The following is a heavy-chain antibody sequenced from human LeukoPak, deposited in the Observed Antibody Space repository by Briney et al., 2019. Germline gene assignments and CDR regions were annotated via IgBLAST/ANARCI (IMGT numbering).Heavy chain of an antibody. J-gene: IGHJ4*02. CDR1: GFTFGTFW. V-gene: IGHV3-23*01. D-gene: IGHD3-3*01. CDR2: ISGSGGST. Sequence: GGSLRLSCEASGFTFGTFWMSWVRQAPGKGLEWASSISGSGGSTYYADSVKGQSTISRDNSKNTLYLQMNSLRAEDTAVYYCAKEEWLLAVYFDYWGQGTLVTVSS. CDR3: AKEEWLLAVYFDY.